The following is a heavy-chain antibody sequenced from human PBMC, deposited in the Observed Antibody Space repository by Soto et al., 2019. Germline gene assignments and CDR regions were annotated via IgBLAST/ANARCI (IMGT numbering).Heavy chain of an antibody. CDR1: GFTFSNYW. Sequence: EVQLVESGGGLVQPEGSLRLSCAASGFTFSNYWMHWVRQAPGKGLVWVSRINSAGSSTNYADSVRGRFTISRDNAKNTLYLQMNSLRAEDTAVYYCARGASSGYLIDLWGQGTLVTVSS. D-gene: IGHD3-22*01. V-gene: IGHV3-74*01. CDR3: ARGASSGYLIDL. J-gene: IGHJ5*02. CDR2: INSAGSST.